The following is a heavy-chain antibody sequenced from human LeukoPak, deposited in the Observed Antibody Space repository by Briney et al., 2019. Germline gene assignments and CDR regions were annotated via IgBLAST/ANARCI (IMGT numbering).Heavy chain of an antibody. Sequence: ASVKVSCKAFGYTFSSYGISWVRQAPGQGLEWMGWISGYNGNTNYAQKLQGRATMTTDTSTSTAYMELRSLRSDDTAVYYCARDLIMYGSENYFDDTFDIWGQGTKVTVSS. CDR3: ARDLIMYGSENYFDDTFDI. J-gene: IGHJ3*02. CDR1: GYTFSSYG. V-gene: IGHV1-18*01. D-gene: IGHD3-10*01. CDR2: ISGYNGNT.